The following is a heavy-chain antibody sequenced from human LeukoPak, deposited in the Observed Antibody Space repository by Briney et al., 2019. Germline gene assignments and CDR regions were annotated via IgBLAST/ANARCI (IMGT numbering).Heavy chain of an antibody. Sequence: SETLSLTCAVYGGSFSGYYWSWIRQPPGKGREWIGEINHSGSTNYNPSPKSRVTISVDTSKNQFSLKLSSVTAADTAVYYCARGSILKYGSGTYNYWGQGTLVTVSS. J-gene: IGHJ4*02. V-gene: IGHV4-34*01. D-gene: IGHD3-10*01. CDR2: INHSGST. CDR3: ARGSILKYGSGTYNY. CDR1: GGSFSGYY.